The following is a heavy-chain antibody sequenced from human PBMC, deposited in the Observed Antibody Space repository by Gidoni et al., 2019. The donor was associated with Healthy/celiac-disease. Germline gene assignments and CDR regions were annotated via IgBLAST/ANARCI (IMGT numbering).Heavy chain of an antibody. CDR3: ARSSSAWFGEFPLDY. CDR1: GFTFSSYA. Sequence: QVQLVESGGGVVQPGRSLRLSCAASGFTFSSYAMHWVRQAPGKGLGWVAVISYDGSNKYYADSVKGRFTISRDNSKNTLYLQMNSLRAEDTAVYYCARSSSAWFGEFPLDYWGQGTLVTVSS. CDR2: ISYDGSNK. J-gene: IGHJ4*02. V-gene: IGHV3-30*01. D-gene: IGHD3-10*01.